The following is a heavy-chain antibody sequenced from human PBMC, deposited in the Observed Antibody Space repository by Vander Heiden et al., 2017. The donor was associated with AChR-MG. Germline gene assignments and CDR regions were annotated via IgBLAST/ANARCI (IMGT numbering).Heavy chain of an antibody. CDR3: ARDLGEWELPNWFDP. CDR2: IYHSGST. J-gene: IGHJ5*02. D-gene: IGHD1-26*01. V-gene: IGHV4-38-2*02. Sequence: QVQLQESGPGLVKPSATLSLTCAVSGYSISSGYYWGWIRQPPGKGLEWIGSIYHSGSTYYNPSLKSRVTISVDTSKNQFSLKLSSVTAADTAVYYCARDLGEWELPNWFDPWGQGTLVTVSS. CDR1: GYSISSGYY.